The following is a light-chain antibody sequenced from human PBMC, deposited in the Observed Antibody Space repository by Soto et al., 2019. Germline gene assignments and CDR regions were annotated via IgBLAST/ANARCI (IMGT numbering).Light chain of an antibody. J-gene: IGKJ4*01. V-gene: IGKV1-5*03. CDR2: KAS. CDR3: QQYKNYPLT. Sequence: DIQMTQSPSTLSASVGDRATIKCRASQSISSWLAWYQQKPGKAPNLLIYKASTLESGVPSRFSGSGSGTEFTLTISSVQPDDFATYYCQQYKNYPLTFGGGTKVDI. CDR1: QSISSW.